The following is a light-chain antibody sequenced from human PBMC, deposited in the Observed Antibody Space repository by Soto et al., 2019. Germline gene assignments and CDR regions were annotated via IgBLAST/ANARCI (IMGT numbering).Light chain of an antibody. CDR1: SSDVGGYDY. CDR3: NSYTSSTTLV. Sequence: QSALTQPASVSGSPGQSITISCTGTSSDVGGYDYVSWYQQHPGKAPKLMIYDVSSRPSGVSNRFSGSKSGSTASLTISGLQAEDEAYYYCNSYTSSTTLVFGGGTKLTVL. CDR2: DVS. V-gene: IGLV2-14*03. J-gene: IGLJ2*01.